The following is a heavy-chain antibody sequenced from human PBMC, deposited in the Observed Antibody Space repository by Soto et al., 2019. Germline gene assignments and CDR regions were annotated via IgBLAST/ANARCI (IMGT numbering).Heavy chain of an antibody. D-gene: IGHD6-13*01. CDR2: ISGSGGST. Sequence: GGSLRLSCAASGFTFSSYAMSWVRQAPGKGLEWVSAISGSGGSTYYADSVKGRFTISRDNSKNTLYLQMNSLRAEDTAVYYCAKDLLASSWYGIISLPSRNYWGQGTLVTVSS. J-gene: IGHJ4*02. V-gene: IGHV3-23*01. CDR3: AKDLLASSWYGIISLPSRNY. CDR1: GFTFSSYA.